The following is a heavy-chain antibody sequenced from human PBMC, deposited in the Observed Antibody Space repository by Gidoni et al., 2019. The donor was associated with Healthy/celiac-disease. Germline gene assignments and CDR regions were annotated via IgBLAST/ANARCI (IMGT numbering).Heavy chain of an antibody. D-gene: IGHD3-10*01. CDR2: ISAYNGHT. CDR3: AREVAGITMVRGVIDY. J-gene: IGHJ4*02. V-gene: IGHV1-18*01. CDR1: GYTFTSYG. Sequence: QVQLVQSGAEVKKPGASVKVSCRASGYTFTSYGIGWVRQAPGHGLEWMGWISAYNGHTNYAQKLQGRVTMTTDTSTSTAYMQLRSLRADDTAVYYCAREVAGITMVRGVIDYWGQGTLVTVSS.